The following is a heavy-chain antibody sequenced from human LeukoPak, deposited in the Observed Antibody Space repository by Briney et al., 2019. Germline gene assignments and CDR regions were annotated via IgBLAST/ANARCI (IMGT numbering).Heavy chain of an antibody. J-gene: IGHJ4*02. V-gene: IGHV3-23*01. Sequence: PGGSLRLSCVASGFPFGSYPMTWVRQSPVKGLEWVSTIGTTDDTYYADSVEGRFTISRDNYKDTLYLQMHSLGAEDTAIYYCAKSRIVDHRGYLDYWGQGTLVTVSS. CDR2: IGTTDDT. CDR1: GFPFGSYP. D-gene: IGHD2-15*01. CDR3: AKSRIVDHRGYLDY.